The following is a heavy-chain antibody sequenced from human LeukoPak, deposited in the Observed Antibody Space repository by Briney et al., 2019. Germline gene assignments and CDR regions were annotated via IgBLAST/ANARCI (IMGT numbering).Heavy chain of an antibody. CDR2: VYYSGST. CDR1: GGSVSGYY. D-gene: IGHD2-8*01. V-gene: IGHV4-59*02. J-gene: IGHJ4*01. Sequence: PSETLSLTCTVSGGSVSGYYWSWIRQPPGKGLEYIGYVYYSGSTNYNPSLKSRVAMSLDTSKNQFSLRLTSVTPGDTAVYYCAREAQGRSFPLYYFDSWGQGTLVSV. CDR3: AREAQGRSFPLYYFDS.